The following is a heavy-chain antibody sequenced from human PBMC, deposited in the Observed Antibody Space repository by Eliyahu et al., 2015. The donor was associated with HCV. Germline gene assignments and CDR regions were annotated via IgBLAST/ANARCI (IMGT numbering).Heavy chain of an antibody. V-gene: IGHV6-1*01. J-gene: IGHJ6*02. Sequence: QVQLQQSGPGLVKPSRTLSLTCSISGDSVSSHRAAXXXLXQXYAPSRGLEWLGRTYYRSQWNNDYAESVKSRVTINPDTFKNQISLQLSAVTPEDTAVYYCARGDIERVSKPTEDDKYDYGMDVWGQGTKVTVSS. CDR1: GDSVSSHRAA. CDR2: TYYRSQWNN. CDR3: ARGDIERVSKPTEDDKYDYGMDV. D-gene: IGHD3-22*01.